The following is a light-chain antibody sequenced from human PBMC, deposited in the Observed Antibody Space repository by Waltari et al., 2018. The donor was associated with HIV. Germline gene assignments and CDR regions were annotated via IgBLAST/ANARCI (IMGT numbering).Light chain of an antibody. CDR2: DVK. CDR1: SSDVGAYNF. V-gene: IGLV2-11*01. Sequence: QSALTQPRSVSGSPGQSVTISCTGTSSDVGAYNFVSWYQQYPGKAPKLLIYDVKKRPSGVPDRFYGSKSDNTASLTISGLQAEDEADYYCCSYAGNYIFDFGGGTKLIVL. CDR3: CSYAGNYIFD. J-gene: IGLJ2*01.